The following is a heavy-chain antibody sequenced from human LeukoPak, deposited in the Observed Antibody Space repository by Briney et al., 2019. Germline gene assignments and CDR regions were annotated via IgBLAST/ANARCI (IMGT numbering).Heavy chain of an antibody. Sequence: GGSLRLSCAASGFTVSSNYMSWVRQAPGKGLEWVSVIYSGGNTYYADSVQGRFTMSRENPENTLYLQMNSLRAEDTAVYYCARAHDRGYYYGFDYWGQGTLVTVSS. V-gene: IGHV3-66*01. D-gene: IGHD3-22*01. J-gene: IGHJ4*02. CDR1: GFTVSSNY. CDR2: IYSGGNT. CDR3: ARAHDRGYYYGFDY.